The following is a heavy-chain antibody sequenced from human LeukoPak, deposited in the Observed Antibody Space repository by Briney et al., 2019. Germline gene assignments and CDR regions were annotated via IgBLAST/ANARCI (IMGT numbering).Heavy chain of an antibody. CDR1: GGSISSYY. CDR2: IYTSGST. V-gene: IGHV4-4*07. D-gene: IGHD2-15*01. J-gene: IGHJ5*02. Sequence: SETLSLTCTVSGGSISSYYWSWIRQPAGKGLEWIGRIYTSGSTNYNPSLKSRVTMSVDTSKNQFSLKLSSVTAADTAVYCCARVYGYCSGGSCYGNWFDPWGQGTLVTVSS. CDR3: ARVYGYCSGGSCYGNWFDP.